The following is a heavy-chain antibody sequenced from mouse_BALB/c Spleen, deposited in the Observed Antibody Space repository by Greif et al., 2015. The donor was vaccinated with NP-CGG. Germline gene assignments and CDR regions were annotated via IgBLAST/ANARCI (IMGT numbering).Heavy chain of an antibody. CDR1: GFSLTSYG. J-gene: IGHJ3*01. CDR3: ARLREFAY. V-gene: IGHV2-9*02. D-gene: IGHD1-1*01. Sequence: VKLMESGPGLVAPSQSLSITCTVSGFSLTSYGVHWVRQPPGKGLERLGVIWAGGSTNYNSALMSRLSISKDNSKSQVFLKMNSLQTDDTAMYYCARLREFAYWGQGTLVTVSA. CDR2: IWAGGST.